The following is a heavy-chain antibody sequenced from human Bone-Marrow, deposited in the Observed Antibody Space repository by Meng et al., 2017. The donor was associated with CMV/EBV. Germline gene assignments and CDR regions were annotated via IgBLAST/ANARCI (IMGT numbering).Heavy chain of an antibody. J-gene: IGHJ3*02. CDR1: GFTFSSYE. D-gene: IGHD1-26*01. Sequence: GGSLRLSCAASGFTFSSYEMNWVRQAPGKGLVWVSRINSDGSSTSYADSVKGRFTISRDNAKNTLYLQMNSLRAEDTAVYYCARWEGVSNDTFDIWGQGTMVTVSS. V-gene: IGHV3-74*01. CDR3: ARWEGVSNDTFDI. CDR2: INSDGSST.